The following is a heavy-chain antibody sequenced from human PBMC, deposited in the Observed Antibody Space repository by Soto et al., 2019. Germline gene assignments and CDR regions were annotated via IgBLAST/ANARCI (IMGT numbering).Heavy chain of an antibody. CDR1: GYTFTSYG. Sequence: GASVKVSCKASGYTFTSYGISWVRQAPGQGLEWMGWISAYNGNTNYAQKHQGRVTMTTDTSTSTAYMELRILRSDDTAFYYFARDLGLDCISTSCYASYYYYYMGVWGKGTTVTVSS. J-gene: IGHJ6*03. CDR3: ARDLGLDCISTSCYASYYYYYMGV. CDR2: ISAYNGNT. D-gene: IGHD2-2*01. V-gene: IGHV1-18*01.